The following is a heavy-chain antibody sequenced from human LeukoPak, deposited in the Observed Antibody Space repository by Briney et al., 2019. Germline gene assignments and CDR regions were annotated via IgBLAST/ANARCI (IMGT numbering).Heavy chain of an antibody. D-gene: IGHD6-19*01. CDR3: ARDQWQWLVSGAFDI. Sequence: PSETLSLTCAVSGYSISSGYYWGWIRQPPGKGLEWIGSIYHSGSTYYNPSLKSRVTISVDTSKNQFSLKLSSVTAADTAVYYCARDQWQWLVSGAFDIWGQGTMVTVSS. J-gene: IGHJ3*02. CDR2: IYHSGST. CDR1: GYSISSGYY. V-gene: IGHV4-38-2*02.